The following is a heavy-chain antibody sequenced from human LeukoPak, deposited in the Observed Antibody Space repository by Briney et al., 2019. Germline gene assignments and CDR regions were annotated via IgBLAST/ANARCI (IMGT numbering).Heavy chain of an antibody. J-gene: IGHJ6*03. CDR2: IYYSGST. D-gene: IGHD2-2*01. Sequence: SETLSLTCTVSGGSISSHYWSWIRQPPGKGLEWIGYIYYSGSTNYNPSLKSRVTISVDTSKNQSSLKLSSVTAADTAVYYCARDRYCSSTSCQSPDYYYYYMDVWGKGTTVTVSS. V-gene: IGHV4-59*11. CDR3: ARDRYCSSTSCQSPDYYYYYMDV. CDR1: GGSISSHY.